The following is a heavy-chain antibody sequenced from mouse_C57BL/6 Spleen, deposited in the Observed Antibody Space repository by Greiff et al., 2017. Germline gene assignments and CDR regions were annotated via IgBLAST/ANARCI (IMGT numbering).Heavy chain of an antibody. D-gene: IGHD4-1*01. V-gene: IGHV1-50*01. Sequence: VKLQQPGAELVKPGASVKLSCKASGYTFTSYWMQWVKQRPGQGLEWIGEIDPSDSYTNYNQKFKGKATLTVDTSSSTAYMQLSSLTSEDSAVYYCARFWDSDYWGQGTTLTVSS. CDR3: ARFWDSDY. CDR2: IDPSDSYT. CDR1: GYTFTSYW. J-gene: IGHJ2*01.